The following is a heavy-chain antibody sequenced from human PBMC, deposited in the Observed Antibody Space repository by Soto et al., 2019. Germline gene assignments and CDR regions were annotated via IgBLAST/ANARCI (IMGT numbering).Heavy chain of an antibody. V-gene: IGHV4-61*01. Sequence: QVQLQESGPGLVKPSETLSLTCTVSGGSVSSGSYYWSWIRQPPGKGLKWIGYIYYSGSTNYNPSLKSRVTISVDTSKNQFSLKLSSVTAADTAVYYCARGRGLSGTAQRGLRAPAYYFDYWGQGTLVTVSS. CDR3: ARGRGLSGTAQRGLRAPAYYFDY. CDR1: GGSVSSGSYY. CDR2: IYYSGST. J-gene: IGHJ4*02. D-gene: IGHD1-1*01.